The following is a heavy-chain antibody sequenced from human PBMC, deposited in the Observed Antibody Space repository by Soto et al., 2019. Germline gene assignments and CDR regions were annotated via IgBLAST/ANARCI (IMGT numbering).Heavy chain of an antibody. CDR2: INPSSGST. CDR3: ARDHGTMIVVVTHTPGMDV. V-gene: IGHV1-46*03. Sequence: ASVKVSCKASGYTFTSYYMHWVRQAPGQGLEWMGIINPSSGSTSYAQKFQGRVTMTRDTSTSTVYMELSSLRSEDTAVYYCARDHGTMIVVVTHTPGMDVWGQGTTVTVAS. J-gene: IGHJ6*02. CDR1: GYTFTSYY. D-gene: IGHD3-22*01.